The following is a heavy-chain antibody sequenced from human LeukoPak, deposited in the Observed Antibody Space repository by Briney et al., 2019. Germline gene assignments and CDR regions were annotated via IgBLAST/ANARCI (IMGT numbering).Heavy chain of an antibody. D-gene: IGHD3-10*01. CDR1: GDIFTGYY. CDR2: VNPNSGGT. V-gene: IGHV1-2*02. J-gene: IGHJ4*02. CDR3: ARDSGERGSGSYLIAY. Sequence: ASVKVSCKASGDIFTGYYMHWVRQAPGEGLEWMGWVNPNSGGTNYAQKFQGRVTMTRDTSISTAYMELSRLRSDDTAVYYCARDSGERGSGSYLIAYWGQGTLVTVSS.